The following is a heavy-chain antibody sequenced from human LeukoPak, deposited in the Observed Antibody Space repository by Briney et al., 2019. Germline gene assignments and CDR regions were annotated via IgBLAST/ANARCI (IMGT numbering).Heavy chain of an antibody. CDR2: ISYDGSNK. Sequence: GGSLRLSCAASGFTFSSYAMHWVRQAPGKELEWVAVISYDGSNKYYADSVKGRFTISRDNSKNTLYPQMNSLRAEDTAVYYCATLVPAAPTSWGQGTLVTVSS. CDR3: ATLVPAAPTS. CDR1: GFTFSSYA. J-gene: IGHJ4*02. D-gene: IGHD2-2*01. V-gene: IGHV3-30*04.